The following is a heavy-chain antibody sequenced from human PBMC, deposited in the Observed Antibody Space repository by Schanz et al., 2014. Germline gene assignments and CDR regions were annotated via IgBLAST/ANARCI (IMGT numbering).Heavy chain of an antibody. CDR2: IASGGSHT. J-gene: IGHJ4*02. D-gene: IGHD3-10*01. Sequence: GHLTESGGGLVQPGGSLRLSCAASGFTFSKYGMHWVRQAPGKGLEWVSTIASGGSHTFYADSVTGRFTISGDNSKNTLFLQMNSLRTDDTAVYYCVKEGTVVSGSPRDYWGQGALVTVSS. CDR3: VKEGTVVSGSPRDY. CDR1: GFTFSKYG. V-gene: IGHV3-NL1*01.